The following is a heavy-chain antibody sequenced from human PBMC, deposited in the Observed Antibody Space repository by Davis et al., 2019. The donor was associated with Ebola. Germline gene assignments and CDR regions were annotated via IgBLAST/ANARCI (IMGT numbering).Heavy chain of an antibody. CDR1: GFSVSDNY. V-gene: IGHV3-66*01. Sequence: PGGSLRLSCAASGFSVSDNYMSWVRQAPGKGLEWVSVIYSGGSTYHADSVKGRFTISRDNSKNTLYLQMNSLRAEDTAVYYCARDRALYYYGSGALDYWGQGTLVTVSS. CDR2: IYSGGST. J-gene: IGHJ4*02. CDR3: ARDRALYYYGSGALDY. D-gene: IGHD3-10*01.